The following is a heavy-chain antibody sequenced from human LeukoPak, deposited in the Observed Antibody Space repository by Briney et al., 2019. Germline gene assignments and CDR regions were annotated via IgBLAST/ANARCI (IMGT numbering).Heavy chain of an antibody. J-gene: IGHJ6*02. CDR3: AKDGKSYYYYGMDV. V-gene: IGHV3-9*01. Sequence: PGRSLRLSCAASGFTFDDYAMHWVRQAPRKGLEWVSGISWNSGSIGYADSVKGRFTISRDNAKNSLYLQMNSLRAEDTALYYCAKDGKSYYYYGMDVWGQGTTVTVSS. CDR1: GFTFDDYA. CDR2: ISWNSGSI.